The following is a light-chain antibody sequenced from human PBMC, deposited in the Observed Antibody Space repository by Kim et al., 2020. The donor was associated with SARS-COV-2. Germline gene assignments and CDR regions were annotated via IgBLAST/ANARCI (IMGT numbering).Light chain of an antibody. J-gene: IGLJ1*01. Sequence: VSPGQTASITCSGDKLGVKYVSWYQQKPGQSPVLLIYQYNTRPSGIPERFSGSNSESSATLTISGTQAMDEADYYCQAWDSGSYVFGTGTKVTVL. CDR1: KLGVKY. CDR3: QAWDSGSYV. CDR2: QYN. V-gene: IGLV3-1*01.